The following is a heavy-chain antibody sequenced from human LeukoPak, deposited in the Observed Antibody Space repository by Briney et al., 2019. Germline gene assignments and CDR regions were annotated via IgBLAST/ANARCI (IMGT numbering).Heavy chain of an antibody. CDR3: ARDSSSFPNYFDF. J-gene: IGHJ4*02. Sequence: GGSLRLSCAASGFTVSSTYMSWVRQAPGQGLEWVSLIYSSGSAFYADSVQGRFTISRDNSKNTLYLQMNSLRAEDTAMYYCARDSSSFPNYFDFWGQGTLVTVSS. V-gene: IGHV3-53*01. D-gene: IGHD3-3*02. CDR1: GFTVSSTY. CDR2: IYSSGSA.